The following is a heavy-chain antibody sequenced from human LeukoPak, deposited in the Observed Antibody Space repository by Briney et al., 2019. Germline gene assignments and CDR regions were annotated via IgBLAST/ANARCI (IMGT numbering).Heavy chain of an antibody. V-gene: IGHV1-18*01. Sequence: ASVKVSCKASGYTFTSYGISWVRQAPGQGLEWMGWISAYNGNTNYAQKFQGRVTTTEDTSTDTAYMELSSLRSEDTAVYYCARGVKSFGGWGGYYFDYWGQGTLVTVSS. CDR2: ISAYNGNT. J-gene: IGHJ4*02. CDR1: GYTFTSYG. D-gene: IGHD3-16*01. CDR3: ARGVKSFGGWGGYYFDY.